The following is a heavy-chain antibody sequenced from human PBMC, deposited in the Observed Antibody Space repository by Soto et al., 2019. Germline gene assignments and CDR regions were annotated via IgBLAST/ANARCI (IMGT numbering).Heavy chain of an antibody. J-gene: IGHJ6*03. CDR2: ITGSTGTT. CDR1: GFTFSNFA. Sequence: EVQVLESGGGSVQPGGSLRLSCAASGFTFSNFAMSWVRHAPGKGLEWVSEITGSTGTTYYADSVRGRFIISTDNSPNTLHQQMNSLRPEDTAVYYCAKDTSSSPYYMDVWGKGTTVTVSS. D-gene: IGHD2-2*01. CDR3: AKDTSSSPYYMDV. V-gene: IGHV3-23*01.